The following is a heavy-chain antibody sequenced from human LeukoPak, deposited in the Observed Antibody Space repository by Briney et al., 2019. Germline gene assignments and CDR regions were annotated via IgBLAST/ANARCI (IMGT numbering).Heavy chain of an antibody. J-gene: IGHJ6*02. CDR1: GFTFSTYA. D-gene: IGHD2-2*02. CDR2: ISYDGSNK. Sequence: PGGSLRLSCAASGFTFSTYAMYWVRQAPGKGLEWVALISYDGSNKYYADSVKGRFTISRDNSKNTLYLQMNSLRAEDTAAYYCARGDCSSTSCYKGYYAMDVWGQGTTVTVAS. V-gene: IGHV3-30-3*01. CDR3: ARGDCSSTSCYKGYYAMDV.